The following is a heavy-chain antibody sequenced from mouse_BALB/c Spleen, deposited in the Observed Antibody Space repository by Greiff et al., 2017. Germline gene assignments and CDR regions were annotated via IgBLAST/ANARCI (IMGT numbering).Heavy chain of an antibody. CDR1: GFTFSSFG. Sequence: EVKLVESGGGLVQPGGSRKLSCAASGFTFSSFGMHWVRQAPEKGLEWVAYISSGSSTIYYADTVKGRFTISRDNPKNTLFLQMTSLRSEDTAMYYCARGYYGSSQAWFAYWGQGTLVTVSA. D-gene: IGHD1-1*01. CDR3: ARGYYGSSQAWFAY. J-gene: IGHJ3*01. CDR2: ISSGSSTI. V-gene: IGHV5-17*02.